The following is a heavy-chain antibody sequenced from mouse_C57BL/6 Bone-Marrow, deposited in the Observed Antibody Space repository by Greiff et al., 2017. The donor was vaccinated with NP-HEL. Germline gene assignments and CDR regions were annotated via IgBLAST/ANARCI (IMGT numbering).Heavy chain of an antibody. CDR1: GFTFSDYG. Sequence: EVKLMESGGGLVQPGGSLKLSCAASGFTFSDYGMAWVRQAPRKGPEWVAFISNLAYSIYYADTVTGRFTISRENAKNTRYLEMSSLRSEDTAMYYCARHYSNYDAMDYWGQGTSVTVSS. D-gene: IGHD2-5*01. CDR2: ISNLAYSI. V-gene: IGHV5-15*01. J-gene: IGHJ4*01. CDR3: ARHYSNYDAMDY.